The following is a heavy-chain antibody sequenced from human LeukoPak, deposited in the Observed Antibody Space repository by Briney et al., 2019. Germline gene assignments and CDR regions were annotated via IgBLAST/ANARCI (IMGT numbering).Heavy chain of an antibody. CDR2: ISGSGGST. CDR1: GFTFSSYA. Sequence: GGSLRLSCAASGFTFSSYAMSWVRQAPGKGLEWVSAISGSGGSTYYAGSVKGRFTISRDNSKNTLYLQMNSLRAEDTAVYYCAKGPVVVVAAPIDYWGQGTLVTVSS. CDR3: AKGPVVVVAAPIDY. V-gene: IGHV3-23*01. D-gene: IGHD2-15*01. J-gene: IGHJ4*02.